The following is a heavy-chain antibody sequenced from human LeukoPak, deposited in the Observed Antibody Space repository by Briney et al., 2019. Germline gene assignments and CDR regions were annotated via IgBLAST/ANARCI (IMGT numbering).Heavy chain of an antibody. V-gene: IGHV4-59*01. CDR3: ARVGYTEYYYYYYMDV. CDR2: IYYSGST. J-gene: IGHJ6*03. D-gene: IGHD6-13*01. CDR1: GGSISSYY. Sequence: SETLSLTCTVSGGSISSYYWSWIRQPPGKGLEWIGYIYYSGSTNYNPSLKSRVTISVDTSKNQFSLKLSSVTAADTAVYYCARVGYTEYYYYYYMDVWGKGTTVTVPS.